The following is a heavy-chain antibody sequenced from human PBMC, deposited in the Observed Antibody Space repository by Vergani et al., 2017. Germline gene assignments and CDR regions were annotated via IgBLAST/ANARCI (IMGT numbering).Heavy chain of an antibody. CDR2: IYSGGST. CDR3: ARARYSSSWYPVDAFDI. V-gene: IGHV3-53*01. J-gene: IGHJ3*02. D-gene: IGHD6-13*01. CDR1: GFTVSSNY. Sequence: EVQLVESGGGLIQPGGSLRLSCAASGFTVSSNYMSWVRQAPGKGLEWVSVIYSGGSTYYADSVKGRFTISRDNSKNTLYLQMNSLRAEDTAVYYCARARYSSSWYPVDAFDIWGQGTMVTVSS.